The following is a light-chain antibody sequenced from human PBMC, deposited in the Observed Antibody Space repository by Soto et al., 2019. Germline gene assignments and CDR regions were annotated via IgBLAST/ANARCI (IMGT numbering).Light chain of an antibody. V-gene: IGKV1-5*03. CDR1: QSISSW. CDR2: KAS. J-gene: IGKJ2*01. CDR3: QQYYSYSYT. Sequence: DIQMTQSPSTLSASVGDRVTITCRASQSISSWLAWYQQQPGKAPNLLISKASSLESGVPSRFSGSGSGTEFTLTISSLQPDDFATYYCQQYYSYSYTFGQGTKLEIK.